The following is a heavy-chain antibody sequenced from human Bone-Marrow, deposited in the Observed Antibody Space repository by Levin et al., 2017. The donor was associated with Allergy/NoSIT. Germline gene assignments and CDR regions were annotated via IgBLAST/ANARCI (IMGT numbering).Heavy chain of an antibody. CDR3: ASSGRYCTGGVCRDYYYMDG. V-gene: IGHV4-31*03. CDR2: IYYSGST. Sequence: SETLSLTCTVSGGSISSGGYYWSWIRQHPGKGLEWIGYIYYSGSTYYNPSLKSRVTISVDTSKNQFSLKLSSVTAADTAVYYCASSGRYCTGGVCRDYYYMDGWGKGTTVTVSS. CDR1: GGSISSGGYY. D-gene: IGHD2-8*02. J-gene: IGHJ6*03.